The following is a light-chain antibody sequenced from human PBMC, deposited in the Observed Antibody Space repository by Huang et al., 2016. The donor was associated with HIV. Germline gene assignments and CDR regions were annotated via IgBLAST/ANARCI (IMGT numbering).Light chain of an antibody. J-gene: IGKJ1*01. CDR1: QGISSY. V-gene: IGKV1-9*01. CDR3: QQRNSYPLT. CDR2: AAS. Sequence: IQLTQSPSSLSASVGDRVTITCRASQGISSYLAWYQQKPGRAPKLLIYAASTLQSGVPSRFSGSESGTDFTLTISSLQPEDFATYYCQQRNSYPLTFGQGTKVEVK.